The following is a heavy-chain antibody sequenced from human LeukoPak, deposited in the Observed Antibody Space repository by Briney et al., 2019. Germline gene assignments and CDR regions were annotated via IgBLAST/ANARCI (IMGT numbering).Heavy chain of an antibody. CDR3: ANEGYYDSSGHFDY. J-gene: IGHJ4*02. CDR1: GFTFSSYG. D-gene: IGHD3-22*01. Sequence: GGSLRLSCAASGFTFSSYGMHWVRQAPGKGLEWVAVISYDGSNKYYADSVKGRFTISRDNSKNTLYLQMNSLRAEDTAVYYCANEGYYDSSGHFDYWGQGTLVTVSS. CDR2: ISYDGSNK. V-gene: IGHV3-30*18.